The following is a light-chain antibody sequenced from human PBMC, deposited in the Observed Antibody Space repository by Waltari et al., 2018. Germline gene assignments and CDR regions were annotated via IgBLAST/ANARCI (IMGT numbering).Light chain of an antibody. CDR2: GAS. CDR1: QSVSSIY. V-gene: IGKV3-20*01. Sequence: EIVLTQSPGTLSLSPGERATLSCRASQSVSSIYLAWYQQKPGQAPRPLIYGASSRATGIPDRFSGSGSGTDFTLTISRLEPEDFAVYYCQQYDSSPMYTFGQGTKLEIK. J-gene: IGKJ2*01. CDR3: QQYDSSPMYT.